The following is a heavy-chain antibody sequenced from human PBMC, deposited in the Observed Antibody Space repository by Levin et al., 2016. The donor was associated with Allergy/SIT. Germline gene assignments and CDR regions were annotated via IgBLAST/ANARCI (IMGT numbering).Heavy chain of an antibody. CDR3: ARKGFGSGRADAFDI. CDR2: SDESGAIT. V-gene: IGHV3-23*01. CDR1: GFPLSQHP. Sequence: GESLKISCVVSGFPLSQHPMSWVRQAPGKGLEWVSVSDESGAITYYADSVRGRFINSRDNSKSTLYLQMNSVRAEDTAVYYCARKGFGSGRADAFDIWGQGTMVTVSS. J-gene: IGHJ3*02. D-gene: IGHD6-19*01.